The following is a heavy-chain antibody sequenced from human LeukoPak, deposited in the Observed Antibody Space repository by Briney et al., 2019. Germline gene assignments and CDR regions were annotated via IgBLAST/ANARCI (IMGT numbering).Heavy chain of an antibody. J-gene: IGHJ4*02. CDR1: GFTITTNY. V-gene: IGHV3-74*01. CDR2: INTDGSST. Sequence: GGSLRLSCAASGFTITTNYMNWVRQAPGKGLVWVSRINTDGSSTGYADSVKGRFTISRDNAKNTLYLQMNSLRAEDTAVYYCARDNHYGQVDYWGQGTLVTVSS. CDR3: ARDNHYGQVDY. D-gene: IGHD4-17*01.